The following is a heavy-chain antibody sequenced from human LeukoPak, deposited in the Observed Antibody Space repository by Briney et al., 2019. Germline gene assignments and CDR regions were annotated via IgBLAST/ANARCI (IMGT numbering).Heavy chain of an antibody. CDR2: ITSSNNYI. CDR1: GFTFSSYS. D-gene: IGHD1-26*01. Sequence: GGSLRLSCAGSGFTFSSYSMNWVRQAPGKGLEWVSSITSSNNYIYYADSMKGRFTISRDNAKNSLYLQMNSLRAEDTAVYYCVTPWGAQYWFFDLWGRGALVTVSS. CDR3: VTPWGAQYWFFDL. V-gene: IGHV3-21*01. J-gene: IGHJ2*01.